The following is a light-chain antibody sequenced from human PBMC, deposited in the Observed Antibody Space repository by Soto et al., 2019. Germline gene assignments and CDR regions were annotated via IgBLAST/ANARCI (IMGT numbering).Light chain of an antibody. CDR1: QNIETY. Sequence: DIQMTQAPSSLSAAVVLSGTMALXASQNIETYLNWDQHKPGKAPNLLIYAASSLHSGVPSRFSGSGSGTDFTLTISSLQPEDFATYYCQQSFSSPPWTFGQGT. V-gene: IGKV1-39*01. J-gene: IGKJ1*01. CDR2: AAS. CDR3: QQSFSSPPWT.